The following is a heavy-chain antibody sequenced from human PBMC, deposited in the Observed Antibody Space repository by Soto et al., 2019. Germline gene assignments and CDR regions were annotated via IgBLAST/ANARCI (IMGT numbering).Heavy chain of an antibody. CDR3: ARVGYDSSGYSQGDAFDI. Sequence: GASVKVSCKASGYTFTSYDINWVRQATGQGLEWMGWMNPNSGNTGYAQKFQGRVTMTRNTSISTAYMELSRLRSDDTAVYYCARVGYDSSGYSQGDAFDIWGQGTMVTVSS. J-gene: IGHJ3*02. CDR2: MNPNSGNT. CDR1: GYTFTSYD. V-gene: IGHV1-8*01. D-gene: IGHD3-22*01.